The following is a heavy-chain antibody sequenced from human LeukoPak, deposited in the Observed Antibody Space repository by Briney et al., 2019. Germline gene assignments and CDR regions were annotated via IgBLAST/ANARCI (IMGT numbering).Heavy chain of an antibody. CDR1: GFTFSSYA. D-gene: IGHD5-24*01. J-gene: IGHJ4*02. Sequence: GGSLRLSCAASGFTFSSYAMNWVRQAPGKGLEWVSAISGSTAGTRYADSVKGRFTISRDNSKNTLYLQMNSLRAEDTAVYYCAKGIWLQNYFDYWGQGTLVTVSS. CDR2: ISGSTAGT. V-gene: IGHV3-23*01. CDR3: AKGIWLQNYFDY.